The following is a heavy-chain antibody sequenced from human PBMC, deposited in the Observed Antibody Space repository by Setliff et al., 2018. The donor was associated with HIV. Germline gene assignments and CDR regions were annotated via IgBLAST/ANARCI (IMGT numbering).Heavy chain of an antibody. CDR1: GGSMLSSSYY. D-gene: IGHD6-6*01. J-gene: IGHJ6*03. V-gene: IGHV4-39*01. Sequence: PSETLSLTCTVSGGSMLSSSYYWGWIRQPPGKGPEWIGSMSYSEGTGSTRYRPSLKSRVTMSADMSKNQFYLRLKFVSAADTAVYFCVGQTTLSSGGGLYYYYMDVWGKGTTVTVSS. CDR3: VGQTTLSSGGGLYYYYMDV. CDR2: MSYSEGTGST.